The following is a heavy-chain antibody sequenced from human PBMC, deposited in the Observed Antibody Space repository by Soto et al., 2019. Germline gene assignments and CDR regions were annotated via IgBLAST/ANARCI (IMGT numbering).Heavy chain of an antibody. CDR1: GGPFNTYT. D-gene: IGHD4-4*01. CDR3: AGEHDYSNYANY. J-gene: IGHJ4*02. CDR2: IIPILGIA. Sequence: ASVKVSCKASGGPFNTYTISWVRHAPGQGLEWMGRIIPILGIANYAQKFQGRVTITADKSTSTAYMELSSLRSEDTAVYYCAGEHDYSNYANYWGQGTLVTVSS. V-gene: IGHV1-69*02.